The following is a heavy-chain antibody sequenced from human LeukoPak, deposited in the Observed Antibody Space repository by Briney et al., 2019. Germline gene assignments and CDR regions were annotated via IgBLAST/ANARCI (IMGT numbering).Heavy chain of an antibody. Sequence: GGSLRLPCAASGFTFSSYAMSWVRQAPGKGLEWVSAISGSGASTYYADSVKGRFTISRDNSKNTLYLQMNSLRAEDTAVYYCAKVPDYYDSSGYPEYFQHWGQGTLVTVSS. CDR1: GFTFSSYA. V-gene: IGHV3-23*01. CDR2: ISGSGAST. CDR3: AKVPDYYDSSGYPEYFQH. D-gene: IGHD3-22*01. J-gene: IGHJ1*01.